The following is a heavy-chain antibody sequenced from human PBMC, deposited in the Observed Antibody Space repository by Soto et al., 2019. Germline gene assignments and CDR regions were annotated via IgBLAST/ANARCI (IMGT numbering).Heavy chain of an antibody. CDR3: ARGRGSTGYLGREHYFDY. V-gene: IGHV3-66*01. D-gene: IGHD2-2*01. CDR2: IDIGGNT. J-gene: IGHJ4*02. Sequence: EVQVVESGGGLVQPGGSLRLSCAASGFSVTNNYMNWVRQAPGKGLEWVSIIDIGGNTYYADSVKDRFTISRDNSRNTLYRHMDRLRAEDTAVYYCARGRGSTGYLGREHYFDYWGQGTLVTVSP. CDR1: GFSVTNNY.